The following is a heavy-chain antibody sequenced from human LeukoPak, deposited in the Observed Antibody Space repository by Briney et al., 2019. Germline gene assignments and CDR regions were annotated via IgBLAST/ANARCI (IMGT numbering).Heavy chain of an antibody. CDR1: GFTFNTYA. CDR3: ASHYSIYGYSFDP. CDR2: ITASGGPT. Sequence: GGSLRLSCAASGFTFNTYAMSWVRQAPGRAMEWVSAITASGGPTYYADSVKGRFTISRDNSKNTLYLQMNRLRAEGTAVYYCASHYSIYGYSFDPWGQGTLVTVSS. D-gene: IGHD5-18*01. J-gene: IGHJ5*02. V-gene: IGHV3-23*01.